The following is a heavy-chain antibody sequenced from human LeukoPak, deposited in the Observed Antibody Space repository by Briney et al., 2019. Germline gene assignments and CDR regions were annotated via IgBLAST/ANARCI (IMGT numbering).Heavy chain of an antibody. V-gene: IGHV4-28*01. CDR1: GYSISSSNW. CDR2: IYYSGST. J-gene: IGHJ3*02. Sequence: SDTLPLTCAVSGYSISSSNWWGWIRQSPGKGLEWIGYIYYSGSTYYNPSLKSRVTMSVDTPKNQFSLKLNSVTAVDTAVYYCARILSSGWTGGAFDIWGQGTMVIVSS. CDR3: ARILSSGWTGGAFDI. D-gene: IGHD6-19*01.